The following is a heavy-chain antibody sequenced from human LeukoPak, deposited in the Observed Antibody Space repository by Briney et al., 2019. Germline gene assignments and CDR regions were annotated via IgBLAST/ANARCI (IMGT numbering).Heavy chain of an antibody. J-gene: IGHJ5*02. CDR3: ARRIAAADNWFDP. V-gene: IGHV1-8*01. Sequence: ASVKVSCKASGYTFTSYDINWVRQATGQGLEWMGWMNPNSGKTGYAQSFQGRVTMTRDTSTDTAYMELNSLRSEDTAVYYCARRIAAADNWFDPWGQGTLVTVSS. CDR2: MNPNSGKT. D-gene: IGHD6-13*01. CDR1: GYTFTSYD.